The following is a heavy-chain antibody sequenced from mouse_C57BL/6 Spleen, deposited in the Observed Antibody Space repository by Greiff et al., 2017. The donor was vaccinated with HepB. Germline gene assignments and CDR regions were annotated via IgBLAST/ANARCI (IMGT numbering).Heavy chain of an antibody. J-gene: IGHJ3*01. CDR1: GYSITSGYY. D-gene: IGHD1-1*01. CDR2: ISYDGSN. V-gene: IGHV3-6*01. Sequence: ESGPGLVKPSQSLSLTCSVTGYSITSGYYWNWIRQFPGNKLEWMGYISYDGSNNYNPSLKNRISITRDTSKNQFFLKLNSVTTEDTATYYCARWYYGSSSFAYWGQGTLVTVSA. CDR3: ARWYYGSSSFAY.